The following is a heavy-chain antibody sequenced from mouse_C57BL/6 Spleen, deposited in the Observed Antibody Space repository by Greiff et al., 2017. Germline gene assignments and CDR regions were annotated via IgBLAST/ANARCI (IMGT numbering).Heavy chain of an antibody. J-gene: IGHJ2*01. Sequence: VQLQQSGPELVKPGASVKMSCKASGYTFTDYNMHWVKQSHGKSLEWIGYINPNNGGTSYNQKFKGKATLTVNKSSSTAYMELRSLTSEDSAVXYCARGGYYGNYFDYWGQGTTLTVSS. CDR2: INPNNGGT. V-gene: IGHV1-22*01. CDR3: ARGGYYGNYFDY. D-gene: IGHD1-1*01. CDR1: GYTFTDYN.